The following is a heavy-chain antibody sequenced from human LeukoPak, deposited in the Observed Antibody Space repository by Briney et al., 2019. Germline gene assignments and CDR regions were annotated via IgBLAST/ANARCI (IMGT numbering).Heavy chain of an antibody. CDR1: GGSISSSSYY. D-gene: IGHD4/OR15-4a*01. CDR2: TYYSGST. Sequence: SETLSLTCTVSGGSISSSSYYWGWIRQPPGKGLEWIGSTYYSGSTYYNPSLKSRVTISVDTSKNQFSLKLSSVTAADTAVYYCARRTIQAGTPFDYWGQGTLVTVSS. J-gene: IGHJ4*02. V-gene: IGHV4-39*01. CDR3: ARRTIQAGTPFDY.